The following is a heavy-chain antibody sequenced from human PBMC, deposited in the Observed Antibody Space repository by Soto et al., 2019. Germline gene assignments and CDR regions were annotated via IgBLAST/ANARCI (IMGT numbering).Heavy chain of an antibody. CDR2: IIPIFGTA. D-gene: IGHD5-18*01. J-gene: IGHJ5*02. V-gene: IGHV1-69*12. Sequence: QVQLVQSGAEVKKPGSSVKVSCKASGGTFSSYAISWVRQAPGQGLEWMGGIIPIFGTANYAQKFQGRVTITADESPSTAYMELSSMCSEVTAVYFCASHWGYSYGYIAWGQGTLVTVSS. CDR1: GGTFSSYA. CDR3: ASHWGYSYGYIA.